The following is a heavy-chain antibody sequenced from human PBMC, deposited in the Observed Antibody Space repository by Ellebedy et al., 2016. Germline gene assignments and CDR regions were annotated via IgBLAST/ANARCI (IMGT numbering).Heavy chain of an antibody. D-gene: IGHD6-19*01. J-gene: IGHJ4*02. CDR2: INTGGGT. CDR1: GFSVSSNY. CDR3: VKYSSGWYNDY. V-gene: IGHV3-53*01. Sequence: GGSLRLSCVVSGFSVSSNYLSWVRQAPGKGLEWVSAINTGGGTFYADSVKGRFTISRDNSKNTLYMEMNNLSAEDTAVYYCVKYSSGWYNDYWGQGTLVTVSS.